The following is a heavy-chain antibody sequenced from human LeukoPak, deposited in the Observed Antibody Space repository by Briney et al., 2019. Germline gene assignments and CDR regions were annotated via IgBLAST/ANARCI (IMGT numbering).Heavy chain of an antibody. D-gene: IGHD3-16*02. CDR2: MNPISGNS. CDR1: GYTFTSYD. J-gene: IGHJ4*02. Sequence: GASVKVSCKASGYTFTSYDINWVRQATGQGLEWMGWMNPISGNSGYAQKFKGRVTMTRNTSISTAYMELSSLRSEDTAVYYCARAPYYDYVWGSYRPDYWGQGTLVTVSS. V-gene: IGHV1-8*01. CDR3: ARAPYYDYVWGSYRPDY.